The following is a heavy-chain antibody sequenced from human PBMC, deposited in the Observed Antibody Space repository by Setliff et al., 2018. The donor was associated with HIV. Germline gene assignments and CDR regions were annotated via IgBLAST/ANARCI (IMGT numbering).Heavy chain of an antibody. V-gene: IGHV4-39*01. CDR1: GGSISSDDYF. CDR3: ARRPATRGNWCFDL. Sequence: SETLSLTCTVSGGSISSDDYFWGWVRQPPGKGLEWIGTMHHSGSTYYNPSLKSRVTMSVDTSKNQFSLKLSSVTATDTAVYYCARRPATRGNWCFDLWGRGTLVTVSS. J-gene: IGHJ2*01. CDR2: MHHSGST.